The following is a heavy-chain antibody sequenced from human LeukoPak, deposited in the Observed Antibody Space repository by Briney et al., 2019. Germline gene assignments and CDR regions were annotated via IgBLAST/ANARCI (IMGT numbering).Heavy chain of an antibody. CDR3: ARDYPGSYYYYGMDV. V-gene: IGHV3-21*01. D-gene: IGHD7-27*01. CDR2: ISSSSSYI. J-gene: IGHJ6*02. Sequence: GGSLRLSCAASGFTFSSYSMNWVRQAPGKGLEWVSSISSSSSYIYYADSVKGRFTISRDNAKNSLYLQMNSLRAEDTAVYYCARDYPGSYYYYGMDVWGQGTTVTVSS. CDR1: GFTFSSYS.